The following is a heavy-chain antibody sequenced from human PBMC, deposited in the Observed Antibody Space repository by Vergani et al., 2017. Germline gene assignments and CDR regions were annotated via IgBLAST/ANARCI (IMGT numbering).Heavy chain of an antibody. CDR3: AGELTIWVGGGYGYFDY. CDR1: GGTFSSYA. V-gene: IGHV1-69*13. D-gene: IGHD3-9*01. Sequence: QVQLVQSGAEVKKPGSSVKVSCKASGGTFSSYAISWVRQAPGQGLEWMGRIIPIFGTANYAQKFQGRVTITADESTSTAYMELSSLRSEDTAVYYCAGELTIWVGGGYGYFDYWGQGTLVTVSS. J-gene: IGHJ4*02. CDR2: IIPIFGTA.